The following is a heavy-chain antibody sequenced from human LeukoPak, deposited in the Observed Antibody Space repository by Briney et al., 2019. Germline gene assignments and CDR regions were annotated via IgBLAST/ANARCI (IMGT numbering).Heavy chain of an antibody. D-gene: IGHD1-26*01. CDR1: GFTLSNYW. CDR2: INFDGSST. V-gene: IGHV3-74*01. CDR3: ARDSEWEPPDY. J-gene: IGHJ4*02. Sequence: TGGSLRLSCAASGFTLSNYWMHWVRQVPGEGLVWVSRINFDGSSTNYADSVKGRFTISRDNAKNSLSLRMNSLRAEDTAVYYCARDSEWEPPDYWGQGTLVTVSS.